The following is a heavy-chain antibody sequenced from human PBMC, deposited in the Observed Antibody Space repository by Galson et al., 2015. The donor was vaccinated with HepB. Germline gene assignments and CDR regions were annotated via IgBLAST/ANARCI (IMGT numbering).Heavy chain of an antibody. CDR2: IYYSGST. CDR1: GGSISSYY. D-gene: IGHD3-3*01. CDR3: ARGVVAVVDAFDI. V-gene: IGHV4-59*01. Sequence: LSLTCTVSGGSISSYYWSWIRQPPGKGLEWIGYIYYSGSTNYNPSLKSRVTTSVDTSKNQFSLKLSSVTAADTAVYYCARGVVAVVDAFDIWGQGTMVTVSS. J-gene: IGHJ3*02.